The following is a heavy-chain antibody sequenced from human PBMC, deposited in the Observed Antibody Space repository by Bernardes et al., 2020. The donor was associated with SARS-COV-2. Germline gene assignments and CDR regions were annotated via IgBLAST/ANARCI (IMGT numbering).Heavy chain of an antibody. V-gene: IGHV3-49*04. CDR2: IGDKAFGGRT. D-gene: IGHD4-4*01. J-gene: IGHJ4*02. CDR1: GFIFGDYA. Sequence: LRLSCMTSGFIFGDYAVTWVRQAPGKGLEWVGFIGDKAFGGRTQYAASVKDRFTISRDDSSGIAYLQMNSLKTEDTAVYYCSRDLQCLYWGQGTLVTVSS. CDR3: SRDLQCLY.